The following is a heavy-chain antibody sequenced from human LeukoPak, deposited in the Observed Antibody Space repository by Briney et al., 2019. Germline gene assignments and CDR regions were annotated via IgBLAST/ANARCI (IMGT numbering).Heavy chain of an antibody. J-gene: IGHJ3*02. Sequence: PGGSLRLSRAASGFTFDVYAMHWVRQAPGKGLEWVSCISWNGGSIGYADSVKGRFTISRDNAKNSLYLQMNSLRAEDAALYYCAKARRQWLASDAFDSWGQGTMVTVSS. CDR2: ISWNGGSI. CDR3: AKARRQWLASDAFDS. D-gene: IGHD6-19*01. CDR1: GFTFDVYA. V-gene: IGHV3-9*01.